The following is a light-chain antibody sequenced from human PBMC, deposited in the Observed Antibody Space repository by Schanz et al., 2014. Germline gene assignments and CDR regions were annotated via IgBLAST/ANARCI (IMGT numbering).Light chain of an antibody. CDR1: QSVSSSY. CDR2: GAS. CDR3: QQYCQPTVT. Sequence: EIVLTQSPGTLSLSPGERATLSCRASQSVSSSYLAWYQQKPGQAPRLLIYGASSRATGIPDRFSGSGSRTDVTLTISRLEPEDFAVYDCQQYCQPTVTFGGGTKVEIK. V-gene: IGKV3-20*01. J-gene: IGKJ4*01.